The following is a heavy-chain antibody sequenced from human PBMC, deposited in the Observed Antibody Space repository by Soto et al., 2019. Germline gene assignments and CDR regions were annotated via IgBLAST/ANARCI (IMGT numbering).Heavy chain of an antibody. CDR2: ISGASTYI. V-gene: IGHV3-48*02. Sequence: EVQLVESGGGLVQPGGSLRLSCAASGFTFSNFPMTWVRQAPGKGLEWVSYISGASTYIYYADSVKGRFTISRDNAKNSMPLQRNSLRDEGSAVYYWARQAYTVVTPVAYWGQGTLVTVSS. CDR1: GFTFSNFP. D-gene: IGHD3-16*01. J-gene: IGHJ4*02. CDR3: ARQAYTVVTPVAY.